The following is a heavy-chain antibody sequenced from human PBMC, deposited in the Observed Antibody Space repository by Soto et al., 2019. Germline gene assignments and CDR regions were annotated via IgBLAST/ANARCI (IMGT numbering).Heavy chain of an antibody. D-gene: IGHD2-2*01. CDR3: ARQGVLVPAVKGGYYGMDV. CDR2: IYPGDSDT. V-gene: IGHV5-51*01. Sequence: GECLKISCKGSGYSFTSYWIGWVRQMPVKGLEWMGIIYPGDSDTRYSPSFQGQVTISADKSISTAYLQWSSLKASDTAMYYCARQGVLVPAVKGGYYGMDVWGQGTTVTVSS. CDR1: GYSFTSYW. J-gene: IGHJ6*02.